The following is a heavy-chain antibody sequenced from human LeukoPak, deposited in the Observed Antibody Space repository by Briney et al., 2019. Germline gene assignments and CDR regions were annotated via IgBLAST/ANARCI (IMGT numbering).Heavy chain of an antibody. J-gene: IGHJ4*02. Sequence: PSETLSLTCTVSGGSIRNVDYYWGWIRQSSGMGLEWIGSIYHSGTTSYNPSLKSRVTISVDTSNNKFSLELSSVTAADTAVYYCARYGDRATGNFDSWGPGTLVTVS. CDR1: GGSIRNVDYY. CDR2: IYHSGTT. V-gene: IGHV4-39*01. D-gene: IGHD4-17*01. CDR3: ARYGDRATGNFDS.